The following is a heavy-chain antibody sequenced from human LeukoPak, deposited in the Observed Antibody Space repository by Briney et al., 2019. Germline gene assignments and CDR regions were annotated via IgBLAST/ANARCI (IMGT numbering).Heavy chain of an antibody. J-gene: IGHJ4*02. Sequence: ASVKVSCKASGYTFTSYDINWVRQATGQGLEWMGWMNPNSGNTGYAQKFQGRVTMTRNTSISTAYMELSSLRSEDTAVYYCATDIRYSGYDCPGYWGQGTLVTVSS. CDR2: MNPNSGNT. V-gene: IGHV1-8*01. D-gene: IGHD5-12*01. CDR3: ATDIRYSGYDCPGY. CDR1: GYTFTSYD.